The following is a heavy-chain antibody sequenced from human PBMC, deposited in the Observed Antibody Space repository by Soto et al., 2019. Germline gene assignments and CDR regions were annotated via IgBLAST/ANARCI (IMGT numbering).Heavy chain of an antibody. CDR3: ASPKIAFYNWFDP. CDR1: GGSISGYY. D-gene: IGHD3-3*02. V-gene: IGHV4-59*05. CDR2: IYYSGST. Sequence: PSETLSLTCTVSGGSISGYYWSWIRQPPGKGLEWIGSIYYSGSTYYNPSLKSRVTISVDTSKNQFSLKLSSVTAADTAVYYCASPKIAFYNWFDPWGQGTLVTVSS. J-gene: IGHJ5*02.